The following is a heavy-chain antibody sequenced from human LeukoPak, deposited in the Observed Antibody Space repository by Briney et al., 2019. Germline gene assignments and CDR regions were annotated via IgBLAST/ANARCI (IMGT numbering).Heavy chain of an antibody. V-gene: IGHV1-18*01. J-gene: IGHJ6*02. CDR3: AREDPQMTVPEGLDV. CDR2: ISAYNGNT. Sequence: GASVKVSCKASGYTFTSYGISWVRQAPGQGLEWMGWISAYNGNTNYAQKLQGRVTMTTDTSTSTAYMELRSLRSDDTAVYYCAREDPQMTVPEGLDVWGQGTTVTVSS. D-gene: IGHD4-17*01. CDR1: GYTFTSYG.